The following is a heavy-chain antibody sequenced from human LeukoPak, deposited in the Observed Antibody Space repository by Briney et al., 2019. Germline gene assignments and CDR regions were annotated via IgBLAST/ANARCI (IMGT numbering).Heavy chain of an antibody. V-gene: IGHV4-39*02. D-gene: IGHD1-1*01. CDR1: GGSISSSSYY. CDR2: IYYSGST. Sequence: PSETLSLTCTVSGGSISSSSYYWGWIRQPPGKGLEWIGSIYYSGSTYYNPSLKSRVTISVDTSKNQISLKLSSVTAADTAVYYCAGDRGNWNDVDYFDFWGQGTLVTVSS. CDR3: AGDRGNWNDVDYFDF. J-gene: IGHJ4*02.